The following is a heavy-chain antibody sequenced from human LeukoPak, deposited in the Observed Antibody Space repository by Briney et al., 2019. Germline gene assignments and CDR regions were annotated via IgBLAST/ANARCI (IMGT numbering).Heavy chain of an antibody. CDR1: GCAFSDYS. CDR3: ARSSGYPFFDY. D-gene: IGHD3-22*01. CDR2: ITSTSETI. Sequence: GGSLTLSCEASGCAFSDYSMNWLRQAPGEGLEWLSYITSTSETIYYPGSVKGRFTSSRDNAKNSVYLQMNSLRAEDTAVYYCARSSGYPFFDYWGQGTLVTVSS. J-gene: IGHJ4*02. V-gene: IGHV3-48*01.